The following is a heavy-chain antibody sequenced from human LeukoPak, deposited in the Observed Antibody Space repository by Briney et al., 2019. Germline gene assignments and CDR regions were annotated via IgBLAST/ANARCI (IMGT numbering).Heavy chain of an antibody. CDR1: GYSFTSYW. CDR3: ARLRIAVAGTFGLDY. Sequence: GESLKISCKGSGYSFTSYWIGWVHQMPGKGLEWMGIIYPGDSDTRYSPSFQGQVTISADKSISTAYLQWSSLKASDTAMYYCARLRIAVAGTFGLDYWGQGTLVTVSS. J-gene: IGHJ4*02. D-gene: IGHD6-19*01. V-gene: IGHV5-51*07. CDR2: IYPGDSDT.